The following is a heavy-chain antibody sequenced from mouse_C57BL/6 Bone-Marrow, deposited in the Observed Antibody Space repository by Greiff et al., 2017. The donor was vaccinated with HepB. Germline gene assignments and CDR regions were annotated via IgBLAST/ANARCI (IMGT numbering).Heavy chain of an antibody. CDR2: ISSGGDYI. V-gene: IGHV5-9-1*02. D-gene: IGHD2-2*01. CDR1: GFTFSSYA. J-gene: IGHJ3*01. CDR3: TREGLGFAY. Sequence: EVNVVESGEGLVKPGGSLKLSCAASGFTFSSYAMSWVRQTPEKRLEWVAYISSGGDYIYYADTVKGRFTISRDNARNTLYLQMSSLKSEDTAMYYCTREGLGFAYWGQGTLVTVSA.